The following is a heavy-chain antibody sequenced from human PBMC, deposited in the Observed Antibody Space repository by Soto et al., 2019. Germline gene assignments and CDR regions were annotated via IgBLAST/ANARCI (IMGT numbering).Heavy chain of an antibody. V-gene: IGHV1-3*04. CDR1: GYSFSDYT. CDR2: INTGTAST. J-gene: IGHJ6*02. CDR3: ARGPQDSYGMDV. Sequence: QVHLVQSGAEVKKPGASVKVSCKASGYSFSDYTIHWVRRAPGQPPEWMARINTGTASTEYSQKFQGRVTITRDTSATNAYMDLRSLRYEDTDVYYCARGPQDSYGMDVWGQGTTVTVS.